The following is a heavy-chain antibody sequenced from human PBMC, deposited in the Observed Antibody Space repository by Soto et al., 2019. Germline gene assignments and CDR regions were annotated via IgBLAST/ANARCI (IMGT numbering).Heavy chain of an antibody. D-gene: IGHD1-26*01. CDR1: GLPFSTYS. CDR2: MTFDGSTK. V-gene: IGHV3-30*03. J-gene: IGHJ4*02. Sequence: GALRLTWVVSGLPFSTYSMYWVRQAPGKGLEGVAVMTFDGSTKYHADSVRGRFTIARDNSKNKLYLDMRSLRIEDTAVYYCASGSYFVHWGLGTLVTVSS. CDR3: ASGSYFVH.